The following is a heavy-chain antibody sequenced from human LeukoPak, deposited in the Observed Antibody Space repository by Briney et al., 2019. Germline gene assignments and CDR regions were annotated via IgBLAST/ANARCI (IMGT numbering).Heavy chain of an antibody. D-gene: IGHD4-17*01. Sequence: ASVKVSCQASGYIFRNYAIHWVRHAPGEGLQWMGWINPYNGNAKYPQKFQGRVTMTTVTSTSTVYMELRNLRFDDTGMYYCARAVSVTTPYLDFWGQGSLVTVSS. CDR3: ARAVSVTTPYLDF. J-gene: IGHJ4*02. V-gene: IGHV1-18*01. CDR2: INPYNGNA. CDR1: GYIFRNYA.